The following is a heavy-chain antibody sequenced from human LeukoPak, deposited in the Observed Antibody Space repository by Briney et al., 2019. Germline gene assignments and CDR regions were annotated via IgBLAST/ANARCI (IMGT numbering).Heavy chain of an antibody. V-gene: IGHV1-69*05. D-gene: IGHD6-13*01. J-gene: IGHJ4*02. Sequence: ASVKVSCKASGGTFSSYAISWVPQAPGQGLEWMGRIIPIFGTANYAQKFQGRVTITTDESTSTAYMELSSLRSEDTAVYYCAIQRVAAAGTGGDYWGQGTLVTVSS. CDR3: AIQRVAAAGTGGDY. CDR2: IIPIFGTA. CDR1: GGTFSSYA.